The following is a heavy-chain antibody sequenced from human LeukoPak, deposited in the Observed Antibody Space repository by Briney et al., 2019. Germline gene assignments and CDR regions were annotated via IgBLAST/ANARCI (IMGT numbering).Heavy chain of an antibody. CDR3: ARYCSGGSCYSWDY. D-gene: IGHD2-15*01. CDR2: IKQDGSEK. CDR1: GFTFSSYN. Sequence: GGSLRLSCAASGFTFSSYNMSWVRQAPGKGLEWVANIKQDGSEKYYVDSVKGRFTISRDNAKNSLYLQMNSPRAEDTAMYYCARYCSGGSCYSWDYWGQGTLVTVSS. V-gene: IGHV3-7*01. J-gene: IGHJ4*02.